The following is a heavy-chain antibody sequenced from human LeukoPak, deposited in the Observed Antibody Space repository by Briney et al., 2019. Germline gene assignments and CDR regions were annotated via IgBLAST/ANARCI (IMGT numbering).Heavy chain of an antibody. V-gene: IGHV1-2*02. D-gene: IGHD4-11*01. CDR1: GYTFTGYY. J-gene: IGHJ4*02. CDR2: INPNSGDT. Sequence: ASVKVSCKASGYTFTGYYMHWVRQAPGQGLEWMGWINPNSGDTNYAQKFQGRVTMTRDTSISTAYMELSRPRSDDTAVYYCARDHPYSNFDYWGQGTLVTVSS. CDR3: ARDHPYSNFDY.